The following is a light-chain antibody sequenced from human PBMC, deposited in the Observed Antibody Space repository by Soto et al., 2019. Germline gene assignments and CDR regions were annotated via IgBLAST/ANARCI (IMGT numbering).Light chain of an antibody. V-gene: IGKV1-33*01. J-gene: IGKJ5*01. CDR1: QKVSNY. CDR2: DAS. Sequence: IQMTQSPSSLSASVGDIVTITCEASQKVSNYVKGYQQKACRAPKLLIYDASNLEAGVPSRFRGSGSGTDFTFTISRLQPEDIATYYCQQYENLPTFAQGTRLEIK. CDR3: QQYENLPT.